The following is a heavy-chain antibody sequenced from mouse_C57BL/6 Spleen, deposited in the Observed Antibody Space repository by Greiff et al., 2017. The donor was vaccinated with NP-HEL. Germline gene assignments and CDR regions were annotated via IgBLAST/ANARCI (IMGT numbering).Heavy chain of an antibody. D-gene: IGHD2-3*01. Sequence: QVQLQQPGAELVRPGSSVKLSCKASGYTFTSYWMHWVKQRPIQGLEWIGNIDPSDSETHYNQKFKDKATLTVDKSSSTAYMQLSSLTSEDSAVCYCARRGDGFWYFDGWGTGTTVTVSS. CDR2: IDPSDSET. CDR1: GYTFTSYW. V-gene: IGHV1-52*01. CDR3: ARRGDGFWYFDG. J-gene: IGHJ1*03.